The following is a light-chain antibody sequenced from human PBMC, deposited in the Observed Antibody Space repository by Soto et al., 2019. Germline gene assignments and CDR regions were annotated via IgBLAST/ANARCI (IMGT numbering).Light chain of an antibody. CDR2: GAS. V-gene: IGKV3-15*01. CDR3: QQYNNLRT. Sequence: EIVMTQSPATLSVSPGERATLSCRASQSVSSNLDWYQQKPGQAPRLLIYGASTRATGIPARFSGSGSGTEFTLTISSLQSEDFAVYYCQQYNNLRTFGQGTRLEIK. CDR1: QSVSSN. J-gene: IGKJ5*01.